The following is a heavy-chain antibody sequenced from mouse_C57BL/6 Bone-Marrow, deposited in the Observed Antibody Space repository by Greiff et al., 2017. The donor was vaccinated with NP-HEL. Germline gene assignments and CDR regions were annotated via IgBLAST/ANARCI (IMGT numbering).Heavy chain of an antibody. Sequence: VQLQQPGTELVKPGASVKLSCKASGYTFTSYWMHWVKQRPGQGLEWIGNINPSNGGTNYNEKFKSKATLTVDKSSSTAYMQLSSLTSEDSAVYYCARMRYYGSPSFDYWGQGTTLTVSS. CDR1: GYTFTSYW. D-gene: IGHD1-1*01. V-gene: IGHV1-53*01. J-gene: IGHJ2*01. CDR2: INPSNGGT. CDR3: ARMRYYGSPSFDY.